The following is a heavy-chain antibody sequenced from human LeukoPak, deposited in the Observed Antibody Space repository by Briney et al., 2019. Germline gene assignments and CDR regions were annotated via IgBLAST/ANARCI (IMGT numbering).Heavy chain of an antibody. J-gene: IGHJ4*02. CDR2: IYYSGST. Sequence: SETLSLTCTVSGGSISSSSYYWGWIRQPPGKGLEWIGSIYYSGSTYYNPSLKSRVTISVDTSKNQFSLKLSSVTAADTAVYYCARRSSSGWLVVDYWSQGTLVTVSS. CDR3: ARRSSSGWLVVDY. CDR1: GGSISSSSYY. D-gene: IGHD6-19*01. V-gene: IGHV4-39*01.